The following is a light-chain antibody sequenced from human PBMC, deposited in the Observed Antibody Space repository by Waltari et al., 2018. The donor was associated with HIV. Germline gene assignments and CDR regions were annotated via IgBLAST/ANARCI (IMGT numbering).Light chain of an antibody. CDR3: SSYGGSNNFYV. CDR2: EVT. J-gene: IGLJ1*01. Sequence: QSALTQPPSASGSPGQSVTITCTGTSSDVGGYNYVSWYQQHPGKAPKLMIYEVTKRPSGVPNRFSGSNSGNTASLTVSGLQAEDEADYYCSSYGGSNNFYVFGTGTKVSVL. V-gene: IGLV2-8*01. CDR1: SSDVGGYNY.